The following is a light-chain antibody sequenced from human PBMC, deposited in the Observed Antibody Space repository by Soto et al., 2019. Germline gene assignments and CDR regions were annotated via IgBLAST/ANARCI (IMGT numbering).Light chain of an antibody. CDR3: QHYNNYPLA. CDR2: TAS. V-gene: IGKV1-5*03. J-gene: IGKJ2*01. CDR1: QSISIW. Sequence: DIQMTQSPSTLSASVGDRVTITCRASQSISIWLAWYQQKTGQAPKLLLYTASTLGSGVPSRFSGSGSGTEFTLTISSLQPDDFATYYCQHYNNYPLAFGQGTKLEIK.